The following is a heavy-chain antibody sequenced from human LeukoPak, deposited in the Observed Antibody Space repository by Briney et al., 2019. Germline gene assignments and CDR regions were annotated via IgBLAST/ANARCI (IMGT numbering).Heavy chain of an antibody. J-gene: IGHJ4*02. CDR3: ARDIYSDYTFDY. Sequence: SETLSLTCTVSGGSTSSYYWSWIRQPPGKGLEWIRYIYYSGSTNYNPSLKSRVTISVDTSKNQFSLKLSSVTAADTAVYYCARDIYSDYTFDYWGQGTLVTVSS. D-gene: IGHD4-11*01. CDR2: IYYSGST. V-gene: IGHV4-59*01. CDR1: GGSTSSYY.